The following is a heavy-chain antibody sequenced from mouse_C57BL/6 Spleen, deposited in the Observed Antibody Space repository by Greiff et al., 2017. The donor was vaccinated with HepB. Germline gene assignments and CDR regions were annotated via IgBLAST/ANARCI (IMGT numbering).Heavy chain of an antibody. D-gene: IGHD2-10*01. Sequence: EVKVEESGGGLVQPGGSMKLSCVASGFTFSNYWMNWVRQSPEKGLEWVAQIRLKSDNNATHYAESVKGRFTISRDDSKSSVYLQMNNLRAEDTGIYYCTGPYYGTWYFDVWGTGTTVTVSS. V-gene: IGHV6-3*01. CDR3: TGPYYGTWYFDV. CDR1: GFTFSNYW. J-gene: IGHJ1*03. CDR2: IRLKSDNNAT.